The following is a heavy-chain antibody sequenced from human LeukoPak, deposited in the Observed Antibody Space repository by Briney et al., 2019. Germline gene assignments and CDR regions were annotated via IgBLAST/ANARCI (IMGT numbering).Heavy chain of an antibody. CDR2: IIPIFGTA. Sequence: GASVKVSCKASGGTFSSYAISWVRQAPGQGLEWMGGIIPIFGTANYAQKFQGRVTITADESTSTAYMELSSLRSEGTAVYYCARDRIAVAGLFDYWGQGTLVTVSS. J-gene: IGHJ4*02. V-gene: IGHV1-69*13. D-gene: IGHD6-19*01. CDR3: ARDRIAVAGLFDY. CDR1: GGTFSSYA.